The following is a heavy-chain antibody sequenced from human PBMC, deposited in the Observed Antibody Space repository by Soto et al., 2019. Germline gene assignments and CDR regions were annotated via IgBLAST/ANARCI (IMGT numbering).Heavy chain of an antibody. J-gene: IGHJ4*02. CDR1: GGSISSYY. V-gene: IGHV4-39*07. CDR3: ARGNYYDSSGYYPFDY. Sequence: SETLSLTCTVSGGSISSYYWGWIRRPPGKGLEWIGSIYYSGSTYYNPSLKSRVTISVDTSKNQFSLKLSSVTAADTAVYYCARGNYYDSSGYYPFDYWGQGTLVTVSS. CDR2: IYYSGST. D-gene: IGHD3-22*01.